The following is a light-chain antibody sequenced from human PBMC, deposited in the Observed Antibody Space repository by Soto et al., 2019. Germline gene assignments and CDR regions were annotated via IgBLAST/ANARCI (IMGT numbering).Light chain of an antibody. CDR2: DDD. Sequence: SYELTQPPSVSVAPGQTASFTCGGHNIWSKSVHWYQQKPGQAPILVIYDDDDRPSGIPGRFSGSNSGSAATLTISRVEAGDEADYYCQVWDSDTDHVVFGGGTTVTVL. CDR3: QVWDSDTDHVV. V-gene: IGLV3-21*02. CDR1: NIWSKS. J-gene: IGLJ2*01.